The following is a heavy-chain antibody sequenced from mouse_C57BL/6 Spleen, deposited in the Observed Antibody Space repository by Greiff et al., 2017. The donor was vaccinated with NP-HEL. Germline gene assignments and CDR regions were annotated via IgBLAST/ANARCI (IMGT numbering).Heavy chain of an antibody. CDR1: GFTFSSYA. CDR2: ISDGGSYT. J-gene: IGHJ4*01. CDR3: ARDEGHYYYAMDY. D-gene: IGHD3-3*01. V-gene: IGHV5-4*01. Sequence: EVQRVESGGGLVKPGGSLKLSCAASGFTFSSYAMSWVRQTPEKRLEWVATISDGGSYTYYPDNVKGRFTISRDNAKNNLYLQMSHLKSEDTAMYYCARDEGHYYYAMDYWGQGTSVTVSS.